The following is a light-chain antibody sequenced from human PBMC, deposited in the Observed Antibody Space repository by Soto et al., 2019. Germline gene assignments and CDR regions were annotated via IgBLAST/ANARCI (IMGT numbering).Light chain of an antibody. CDR2: DVS. CDR3: SSYTSTSTLV. V-gene: IGLV2-14*03. CDR1: SSDVGGYNS. J-gene: IGLJ1*01. Sequence: QSALTHPASVSGSPGQSITISCTGTSSDVGGYNSVSWYQQHPGKAPILMIYDVSYRPSGVSNRFSGSKSGNTASLTISGLQAEDEADYYCSSYTSTSTLVFGPGTKLTVL.